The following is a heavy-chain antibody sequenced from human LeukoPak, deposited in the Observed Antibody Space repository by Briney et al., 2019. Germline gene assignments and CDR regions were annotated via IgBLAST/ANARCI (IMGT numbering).Heavy chain of an antibody. Sequence: GGSLRLSCAASGFTFSSYGMHWVRQAPGKGLEWVAVISYDGSNKYYADSVKGRFTISRDNSKNTLYLQMNSLRAEDTAVYYCAKGGIRYPEDYWGQGTLVTVSS. V-gene: IGHV3-30*18. J-gene: IGHJ4*02. D-gene: IGHD2-8*02. CDR3: AKGGIRYPEDY. CDR2: ISYDGSNK. CDR1: GFTFSSYG.